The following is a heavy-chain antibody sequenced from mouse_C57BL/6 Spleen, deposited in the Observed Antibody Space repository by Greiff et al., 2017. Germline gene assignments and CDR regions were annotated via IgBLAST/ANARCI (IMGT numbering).Heavy chain of an antibody. CDR2: IYPGSGNT. D-gene: IGHD6-5*01. J-gene: IGHJ4*01. CDR1: GYTFTDYY. V-gene: IGHV1-76*01. CDR3: ARSYDYYAMDY. Sequence: VQLQQSGAELVRPGASVKLSCKASGYTFTDYYINWVKQRPGQGLEWIARIYPGSGNTYYNEKFKGKATLTAEKSSSTVYMQLSSLTSEDSAVYFCARSYDYYAMDYWGQGTSVTVSS.